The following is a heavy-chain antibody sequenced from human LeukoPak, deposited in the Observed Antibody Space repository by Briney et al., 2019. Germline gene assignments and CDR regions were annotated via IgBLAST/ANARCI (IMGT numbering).Heavy chain of an antibody. D-gene: IGHD6-13*01. CDR1: GGSISSSSYY. Sequence: PSETLSLTCTVSGGSISSSSYYWAWIRQPPGKGLEWIGTVYYSGSPYYNPSLQTRVTISSDMSKNQFSLKLASVTAADTAVYYCATDHLAAAGYNWFDPWGQGILVTVSS. CDR2: VYYSGSP. V-gene: IGHV4-39*07. J-gene: IGHJ5*02. CDR3: ATDHLAAAGYNWFDP.